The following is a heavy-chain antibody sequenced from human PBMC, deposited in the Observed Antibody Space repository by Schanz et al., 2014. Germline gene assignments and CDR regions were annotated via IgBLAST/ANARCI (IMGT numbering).Heavy chain of an antibody. J-gene: IGHJ4*02. Sequence: QVQLVESGGGLVKPGGSLRLSCEASEFTFSSYAMHWVRQAPGKGLEWVAVISYDGSNKYYADSVKGRFTISRDNSKNTLYLQMNTLRAEDTAVYYCARDRGYCSGGSCLTFDYWGQGTLVTVSS. CDR3: ARDRGYCSGGSCLTFDY. CDR1: EFTFSSYA. D-gene: IGHD2-15*01. CDR2: ISYDGSNK. V-gene: IGHV3-30-3*01.